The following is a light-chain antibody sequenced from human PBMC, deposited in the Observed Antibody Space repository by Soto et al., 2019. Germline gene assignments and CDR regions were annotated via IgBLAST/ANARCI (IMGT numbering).Light chain of an antibody. CDR3: CSYAGNYTSV. Sequence: QSSLTQPRSVSGSPGQSVTISCTGTSSDVGGYNYVSWSQHHPGKAPKLMIYDVSKRPSGVPDRFSGSKSGNTASLTISGLQAEDEADYYCCSYAGNYTSVFGGGTQLTVL. CDR2: DVS. CDR1: SSDVGGYNY. J-gene: IGLJ3*02. V-gene: IGLV2-11*01.